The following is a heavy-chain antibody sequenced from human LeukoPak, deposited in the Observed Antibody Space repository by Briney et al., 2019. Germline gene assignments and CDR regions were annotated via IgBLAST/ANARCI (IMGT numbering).Heavy chain of an antibody. J-gene: IGHJ4*02. CDR3: ARYNPSTPRGLRFDY. Sequence: PSETLSLTCAVYGGSFSGYYWSWIRQPPGKGLEWIGEINHSGSTNYNPSLKSRVTISVDTSKNQFSLKLSPVTAADTAVYYCARYNPSTPRGLRFDYWGQGTLVTVSS. D-gene: IGHD1-14*01. CDR2: INHSGST. V-gene: IGHV4-34*01. CDR1: GGSFSGYY.